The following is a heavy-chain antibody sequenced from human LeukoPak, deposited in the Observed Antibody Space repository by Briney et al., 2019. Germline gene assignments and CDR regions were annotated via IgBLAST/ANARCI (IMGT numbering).Heavy chain of an antibody. CDR2: IISDGTTT. D-gene: IGHD2/OR15-2a*01. V-gene: IGHV3-74*01. CDR3: TRDWRNMAFDY. Sequence: SGGSLRLSCAASGFTFSSYSMKWVRQVPGKGLVWVSRIISDGTTTSYADSVKGRFTISRDNAKNTLYLQMNSLRAEDTAVYYCTRDWRNMAFDYWGQGTLVTVSS. J-gene: IGHJ4*02. CDR1: GFTFSSYS.